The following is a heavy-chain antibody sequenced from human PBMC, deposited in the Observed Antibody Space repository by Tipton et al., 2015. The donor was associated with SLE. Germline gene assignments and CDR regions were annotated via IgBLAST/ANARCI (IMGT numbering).Heavy chain of an antibody. D-gene: IGHD3-16*01. Sequence: QSGAEVKKPGSSVKVSCKASGGTFSSYAISWVRQAPGQGLEWMGRIIPIFGTANYAQKFQDRVTITADESTSTAYVELSSMRSEDGALYYCAKGGWGVVDDAFDIWGLGTMVTVSS. CDR1: GGTFSSYA. CDR3: AKGGWGVVDDAFDI. CDR2: IIPIFGTA. V-gene: IGHV1-69*13. J-gene: IGHJ3*02.